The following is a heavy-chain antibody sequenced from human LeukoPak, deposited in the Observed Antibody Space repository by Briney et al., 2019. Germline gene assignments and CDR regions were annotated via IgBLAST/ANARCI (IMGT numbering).Heavy chain of an antibody. J-gene: IGHJ3*02. CDR2: ISSSSSSYI. CDR1: GFTFSSYS. Sequence: PGGSLRLSCAASGFTFSSYSVNWVRQAPGKGLEWVSSISSSSSSYIYYADSVKGRFTISRDNAKNSLYLQMNSLRAEDTAVYYCARDVERYSWAAFDIWGQGTMVTVSS. CDR3: ARDVERYSWAAFDI. D-gene: IGHD3-9*01. V-gene: IGHV3-21*01.